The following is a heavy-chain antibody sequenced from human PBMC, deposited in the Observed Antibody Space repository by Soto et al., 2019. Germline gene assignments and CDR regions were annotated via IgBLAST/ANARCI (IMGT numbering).Heavy chain of an antibody. J-gene: IGHJ6*02. D-gene: IGHD2-21*02. V-gene: IGHV3-23*01. CDR3: AKGGGDSLRYGMDV. CDR2: ISGSGGSI. CDR1: GFIFSSCA. Sequence: PGGSLRLSCSAFGFIFSSCAMNWVRQAPGKGLEWVSAISGSGGSIYYADSVKGRFTISRDNSKTTLYLEMDSLRAEDTAVYYCAKGGGDSLRYGMDVWGQGTTVTVSS.